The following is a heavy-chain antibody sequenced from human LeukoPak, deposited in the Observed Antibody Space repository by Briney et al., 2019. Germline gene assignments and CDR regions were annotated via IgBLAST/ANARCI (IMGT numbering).Heavy chain of an antibody. J-gene: IGHJ4*02. CDR2: IIPILGIA. D-gene: IGHD3-22*01. V-gene: IGHV1-69*04. Sequence: SVKVSCKASGGTFSSYAISWVRQAPGQGLEWMGRIIPILGIANYAQKFQGRVTITADKSTSIAYMELSSLRSEDTAVYYCARDRHHYYDSSGYSTLFDYWGQGTLVTVSS. CDR1: GGTFSSYA. CDR3: ARDRHHYYDSSGYSTLFDY.